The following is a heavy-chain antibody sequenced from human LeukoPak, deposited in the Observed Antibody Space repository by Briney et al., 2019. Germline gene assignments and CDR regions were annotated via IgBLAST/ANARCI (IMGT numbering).Heavy chain of an antibody. CDR2: IWHDGSKT. V-gene: IGHV3-33*06. D-gene: IGHD3-10*01. Sequence: GRALTLSRPATEFTLKNYGMHWVRQAAGKGREWVALIWHDGSKTYYADSVKGRFTISRDDSQNTLYLQMNSLRAEDTAVYFCAKDLSYGSNWFDPWGQGTLVTVSS. J-gene: IGHJ5*02. CDR3: AKDLSYGSNWFDP. CDR1: EFTLKNYG.